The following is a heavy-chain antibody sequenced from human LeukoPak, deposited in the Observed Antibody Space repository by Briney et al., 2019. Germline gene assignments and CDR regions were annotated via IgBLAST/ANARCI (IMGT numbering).Heavy chain of an antibody. V-gene: IGHV1-18*01. CDR1: GYTFTSYG. J-gene: IGHJ5*02. CDR2: ISAYNGNT. Sequence: ASVKVSCKASGYTFTSYGISWVRQAPGQGLEWMGWISAYNGNTDYAQKLQGRVTMTTDTSTSTAYMELRSLRSDDTAVYYCARDRATPDWFDPWGQGTLVTVSS. D-gene: IGHD2-2*02. CDR3: ARDRATPDWFDP.